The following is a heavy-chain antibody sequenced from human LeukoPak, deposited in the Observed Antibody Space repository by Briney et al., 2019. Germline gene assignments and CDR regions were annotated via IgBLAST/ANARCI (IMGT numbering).Heavy chain of an antibody. Sequence: ASVKVSCKASGYTFTSYGISWVRQAPGQGLEWMGWISAYNGNTNYAQKLQGRVTMTTDTSTSTAYMELRSLRSDDTAVYYCARDKKDYYDSSGYYYFAFDIWGQGTMVNVSS. J-gene: IGHJ3*02. CDR1: GYTFTSYG. CDR3: ARDKKDYYDSSGYYYFAFDI. CDR2: ISAYNGNT. D-gene: IGHD3-22*01. V-gene: IGHV1-18*01.